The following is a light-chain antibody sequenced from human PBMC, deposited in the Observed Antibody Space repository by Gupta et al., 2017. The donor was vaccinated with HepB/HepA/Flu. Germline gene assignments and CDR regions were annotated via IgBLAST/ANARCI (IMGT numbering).Light chain of an antibody. J-gene: IGKJ1*01. CDR2: WAS. Sequence: DIVMTQSPYSLAVSLGERATINCKSSQSVLYSSNNKNYLAWYQQKPGQPPKLLIYWASTRESGVPDRFSGSGSGTDFTLTISSLQAEDVAVYYCQQDDSTPKTFGQGTKVEIK. V-gene: IGKV4-1*01. CDR3: QQDDSTPKT. CDR1: QSVLYSSNNKNY.